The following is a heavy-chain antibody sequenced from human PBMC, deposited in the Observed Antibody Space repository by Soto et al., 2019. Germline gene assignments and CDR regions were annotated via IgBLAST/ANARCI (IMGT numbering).Heavy chain of an antibody. D-gene: IGHD2-15*01. J-gene: IGHJ4*02. Sequence: GESLKISCKGSGYSFTSYWIGWARQMPGKGLEWMGIIYPGDSDTRYSPSFQGQVTISADKSMSTAYLQWSSLKASDTAMYYCARHDIECSGGTCKRYFDYWGQGTLVTVSS. CDR3: ARHDIECSGGTCKRYFDY. CDR1: GYSFTSYW. V-gene: IGHV5-51*01. CDR2: IYPGDSDT.